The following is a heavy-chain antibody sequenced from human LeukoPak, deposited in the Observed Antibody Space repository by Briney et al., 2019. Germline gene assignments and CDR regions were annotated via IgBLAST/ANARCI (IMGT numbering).Heavy chain of an antibody. CDR2: ISSSSTI. CDR1: GFTFSSYS. J-gene: IGHJ5*02. CDR3: ARDGYGWFDP. V-gene: IGHV3-48*01. Sequence: PGGSLRLSCAAFGFTFSSYSMNWVRQAPGKGLEWVSYISSSSTIYYADSVKGRFTISRDNAKNSLYLQMNSLRAEDTAVYYCARDGYGWFDPWGQGTLVTVSS. D-gene: IGHD5-18*01.